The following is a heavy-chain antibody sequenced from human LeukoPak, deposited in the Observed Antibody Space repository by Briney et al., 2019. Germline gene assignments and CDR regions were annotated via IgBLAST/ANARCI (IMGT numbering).Heavy chain of an antibody. D-gene: IGHD2-2*01. Sequence: GGSLRLSCAASGFTFSSYSMNWVRQAPGKGLEWVSYISSSSSTIYYADSVKGRFTISRDNAKNSLYLQMNSLREEDTAVYYCARDHMYLLLLKAIDYWGQGTLVTVSS. J-gene: IGHJ4*02. CDR3: ARDHMYLLLLKAIDY. CDR1: GFTFSSYS. CDR2: ISSSSSTI. V-gene: IGHV3-48*02.